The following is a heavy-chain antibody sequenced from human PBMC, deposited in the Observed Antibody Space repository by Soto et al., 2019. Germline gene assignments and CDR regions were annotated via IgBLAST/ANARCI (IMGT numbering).Heavy chain of an antibody. CDR3: TKWNGGFDY. Sequence: QVQLVESGGGVVQPGRSLRLSCAASGFTFSSYGMHWVRQAPGKGLEWVAVISYDGSYKYYADSVKGRFTISRDNSKNTLYLQMNSLRAEDTAVYYCTKWNGGFDYWGQGTLVTVTS. CDR2: ISYDGSYK. J-gene: IGHJ4*02. V-gene: IGHV3-30*18. CDR1: GFTFSSYG. D-gene: IGHD3-16*01.